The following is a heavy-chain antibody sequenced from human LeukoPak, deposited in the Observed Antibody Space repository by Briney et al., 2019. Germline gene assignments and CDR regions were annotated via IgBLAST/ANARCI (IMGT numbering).Heavy chain of an antibody. Sequence: SETLSLTCTVSGGSISSSSYYWGWIRQPPGTGLEWIGSIYYSGSTCYNPSLKSRVTISVDTSKNQFSLKLSSVTAADTAVYYCARDGELSSGYYPFDHWGQGILVTVSS. CDR3: ARDGELSSGYYPFDH. J-gene: IGHJ4*02. V-gene: IGHV4-39*02. CDR1: GGSISSSSYY. D-gene: IGHD3-16*02. CDR2: IYYSGST.